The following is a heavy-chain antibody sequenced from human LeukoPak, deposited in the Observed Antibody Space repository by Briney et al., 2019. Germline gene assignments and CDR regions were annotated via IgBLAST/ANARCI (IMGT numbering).Heavy chain of an antibody. Sequence: SGESLKISCKGSGYSFTSYWIGWVRQMPGKGLGWIGIIYPGVSDTRYSPSFQGQVTISADKSISTAYLQWSSLKASDTAMYYCARQKLGYYYGSGSYHHLLPPWGQGTLVTVSS. V-gene: IGHV5-51*01. D-gene: IGHD3-10*01. J-gene: IGHJ5*02. CDR2: IYPGVSDT. CDR1: GYSFTSYW. CDR3: ARQKLGYYYGSGSYHHLLPP.